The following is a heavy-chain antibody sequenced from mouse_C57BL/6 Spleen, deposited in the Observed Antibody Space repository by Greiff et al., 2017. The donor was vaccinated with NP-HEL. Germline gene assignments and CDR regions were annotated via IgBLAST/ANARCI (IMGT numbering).Heavy chain of an antibody. J-gene: IGHJ1*03. CDR3: RNSNYYGPHFDV. CDR2: IDPETGGT. Sequence: QVQLKQSGAELVRPGASVTLSCKASGYTFTDYEMHWVKQTPVHGLEWIGAIDPETGGTAYNQKFKGKAILTADKSSSTAYMELRSLTSEDSAVYYCRNSNYYGPHFDVWGTGTTVTVSS. CDR1: GYTFTDYE. V-gene: IGHV1-15*01. D-gene: IGHD2-5*01.